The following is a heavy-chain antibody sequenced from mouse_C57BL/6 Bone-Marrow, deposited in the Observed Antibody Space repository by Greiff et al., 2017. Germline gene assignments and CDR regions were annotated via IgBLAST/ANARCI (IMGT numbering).Heavy chain of an antibody. D-gene: IGHD1-1*01. CDR1: GYTFTDYY. V-gene: IGHV1-19*01. CDR3: ARWIITTLVSKVYYMDY. J-gene: IGHJ2*01. CDR2: INPYNGGT. Sequence: VQLQQSGPVLVKPGASVKMSCKASGYTFTDYYMNWVKQSHGKSLEWIGVINPYNGGTSYNQKFKGKATLTVDKSASTAYMELNSLTSEDSAVYYCARWIITTLVSKVYYMDYWGQGTTRTVSS.